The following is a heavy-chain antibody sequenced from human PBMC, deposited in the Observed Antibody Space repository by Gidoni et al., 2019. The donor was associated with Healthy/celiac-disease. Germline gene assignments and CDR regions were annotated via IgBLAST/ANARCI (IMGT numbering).Heavy chain of an antibody. CDR3: ARDSSITMIVETSFDI. V-gene: IGHV3-30-3*01. CDR1: GINFSSYA. J-gene: IGHJ3*02. Sequence: QVQLAALGGGVVQPGRSLILSCAAPGINFSSYAMHWVRKAPGKGLEWVAVISYDGSNKYYADSVKGRFTISRDNSKNTLYLQMNSLRAEDTAVYYCARDSSITMIVETSFDIWSQGTMVTVSS. D-gene: IGHD3-22*01. CDR2: ISYDGSNK.